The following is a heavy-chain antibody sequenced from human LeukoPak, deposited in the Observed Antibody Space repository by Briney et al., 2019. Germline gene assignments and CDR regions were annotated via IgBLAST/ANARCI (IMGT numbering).Heavy chain of an antibody. V-gene: IGHV4-30-4*08. CDR3: ARDGGDYYDSSGLEIDY. CDR1: GGSISSGGYY. J-gene: IGHJ4*02. Sequence: PSETLSLTCTVSGGSISSGGYYWSWIRQHPGKGLEWIGYIYYSGSTYYNPSLKSRVTISVDTSKNQFSLKLSSVTAADTAVYYCARDGGDYYDSSGLEIDYWGQGTLVTVSS. CDR2: IYYSGST. D-gene: IGHD3-22*01.